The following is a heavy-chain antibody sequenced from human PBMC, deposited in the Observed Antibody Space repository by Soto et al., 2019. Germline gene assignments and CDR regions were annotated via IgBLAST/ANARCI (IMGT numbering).Heavy chain of an antibody. CDR1: GFTFSSYA. V-gene: IGHV3-23*01. D-gene: IGHD5-18*01. J-gene: IGHJ6*02. Sequence: WGSLRLSCAASGFTFSSYAMSWVRQAPGKGLEWVSAISGSGGSTYYADSVKGRFTISRDNSKNTLYLQMNSLRAEDTAVYYCAVHRDRYGYFVYYYYGMDVWGQGTTVTVSS. CDR2: ISGSGGST. CDR3: AVHRDRYGYFVYYYYGMDV.